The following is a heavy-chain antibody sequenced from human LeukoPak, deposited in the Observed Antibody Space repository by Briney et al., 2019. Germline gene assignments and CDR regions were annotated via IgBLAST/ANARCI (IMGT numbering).Heavy chain of an antibody. V-gene: IGHV1-2*02. Sequence: ASVKVSCKASGYTFTGYYMHWVRQAPGQGLEWMGWINPNSGGTNYAQKFQGRVTMTRDTSISTAYMELSRLRSDDTAVYYCARELPARYTTGYLDYWGQGTLVTVSS. D-gene: IGHD1-1*01. J-gene: IGHJ4*02. CDR3: ARELPARYTTGYLDY. CDR1: GYTFTGYY. CDR2: INPNSGGT.